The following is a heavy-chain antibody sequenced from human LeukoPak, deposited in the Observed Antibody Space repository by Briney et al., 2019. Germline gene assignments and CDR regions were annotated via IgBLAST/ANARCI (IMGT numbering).Heavy chain of an antibody. CDR3: AKNGYSSSWPPEFDY. J-gene: IGHJ4*02. CDR1: GFTFSSYA. Sequence: GGSLRLSCAASGFTFSSYAMSWVRQAPGKGLEWVSAISGSGGSTYHADSVKGRFTISRDNSKNTLYLQMNSLRAEDTAVYYCAKNGYSSSWPPEFDYWGQGTLVTVSS. D-gene: IGHD6-13*01. CDR2: ISGSGGST. V-gene: IGHV3-23*01.